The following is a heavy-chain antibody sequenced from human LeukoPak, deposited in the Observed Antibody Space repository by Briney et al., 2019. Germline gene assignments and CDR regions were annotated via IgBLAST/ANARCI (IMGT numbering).Heavy chain of an antibody. V-gene: IGHV1-46*01. D-gene: IGHD2-2*01. CDR1: GYTFTSYY. Sequence: ASVKVSCKASGYTFTSYYMHWVRQAPGQGLEWMGIINPSGGSTSYAQKFQGRVTMTRDTSTSTVYMELSSLRPEDTAVYYCSVVPAAIVYWGQGTLVTVSS. CDR3: SVVPAAIVY. J-gene: IGHJ4*02. CDR2: INPSGGST.